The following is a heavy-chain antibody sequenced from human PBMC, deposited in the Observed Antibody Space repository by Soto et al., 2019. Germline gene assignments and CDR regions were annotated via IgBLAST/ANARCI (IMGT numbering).Heavy chain of an antibody. CDR2: ISYDGSNK. Sequence: ESGGGVVQPGRSLRLSCAASGFTFSSYGIHWVRQAPGKGLEWVAVISYDGSNKYYADSVKGRFTISRDNSKNSLYLQMNSLRAEDTAVYYCANAPTIDYGDPPFDHWGQGTLVTVSS. CDR1: GFTFSSYG. J-gene: IGHJ4*02. CDR3: ANAPTIDYGDPPFDH. D-gene: IGHD4-17*01. V-gene: IGHV3-30*18.